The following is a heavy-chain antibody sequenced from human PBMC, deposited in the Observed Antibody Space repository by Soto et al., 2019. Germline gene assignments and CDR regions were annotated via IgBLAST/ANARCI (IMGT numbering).Heavy chain of an antibody. CDR1: GFTVSSNY. CDR2: IYRGGST. J-gene: IGHJ4*02. Sequence: EVHLVESGGGLVQPGGSLRLSCAASGFTVSSNYMNWVRQAPGKGLEWVSIIYRGGSTNYADSVKGRFTISRDNSKNTRYLQMHRLRAEDTAVYYCAREVGPYSSSSDGPFDYWGQGTLVTVSS. V-gene: IGHV3-66*01. D-gene: IGHD6-6*01. CDR3: AREVGPYSSSSDGPFDY.